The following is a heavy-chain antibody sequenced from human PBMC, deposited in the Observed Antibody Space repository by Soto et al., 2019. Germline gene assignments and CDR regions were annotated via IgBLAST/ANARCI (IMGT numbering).Heavy chain of an antibody. CDR3: ARHPNRYFDY. J-gene: IGHJ4*02. CDR1: GYNFTSYW. V-gene: IGHV5-51*01. CDR2: IYPGDSDI. Sequence: PGESLKISCKGSGYNFTSYWIGWVRQMPGKGLEWMGIIYPGDSDIRYSPSFQGQVTISADKSINTAYLQWSSLKASDTAMYYCARHPNRYFDYWGQGTLVTVSS.